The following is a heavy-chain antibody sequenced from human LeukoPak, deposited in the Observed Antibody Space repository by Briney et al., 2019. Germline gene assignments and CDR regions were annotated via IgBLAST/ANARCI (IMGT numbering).Heavy chain of an antibody. CDR2: ISYDGSNK. D-gene: IGHD3-22*01. Sequence: GGSLRLSCAASGFTISSHGMHWVRQAPGKGLEWVAVISYDGSNKYYADSVKGRFTISRDNSKNTLYLQMNSLRAEDTAVYYCAKASMIVVAPNDAFDIWGQGTMVTVSS. CDR3: AKASMIVVAPNDAFDI. V-gene: IGHV3-30*18. J-gene: IGHJ3*02. CDR1: GFTISSHG.